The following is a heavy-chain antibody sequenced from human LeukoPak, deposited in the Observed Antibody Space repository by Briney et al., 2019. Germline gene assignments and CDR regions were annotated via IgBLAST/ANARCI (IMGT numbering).Heavy chain of an antibody. J-gene: IGHJ4*02. CDR1: GFTFSRYR. D-gene: IGHD3-10*01. V-gene: IGHV3-7*01. Sequence: PGGSLRLSCAASGFTFSRYRMSWVRQAPGKGLEWVANINQDGSEKFYVESVKGRFTVSRDNARNSLYLQMNSLRAEDTAVYYCANIKDTGTYYFDHWGQGTLVTVSS. CDR2: INQDGSEK. CDR3: ANIKDTGTYYFDH.